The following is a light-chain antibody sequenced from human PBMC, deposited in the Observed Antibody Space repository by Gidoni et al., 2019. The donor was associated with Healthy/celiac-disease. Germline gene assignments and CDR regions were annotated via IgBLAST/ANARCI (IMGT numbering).Light chain of an antibody. CDR3: QQRNSYPWT. V-gene: IGKV1-9*01. CDR2: AAS. Sequence: DIQLTQSPSFLSASVGDRVTITCRASQGISSYLAWYQQKPVKAPKLLIYAASTVQSGVPSRFSGSGSGTEFTLTISSLQPEDFATYYCQQRNSYPWTFGQGTKVEIK. J-gene: IGKJ1*01. CDR1: QGISSY.